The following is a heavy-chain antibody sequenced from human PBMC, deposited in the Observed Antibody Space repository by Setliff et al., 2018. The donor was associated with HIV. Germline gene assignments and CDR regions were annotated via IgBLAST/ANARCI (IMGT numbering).Heavy chain of an antibody. Sequence: LSLTCAVYGGSFSGYYWSWIRQPPGKGLEWIGEINHSGSTNYNPSLRSRVTISIDTSKNQFSLNLRSVTAADTAVYYCARDPPGYGDSKDYWGQGKLVTVSS. D-gene: IGHD4-17*01. J-gene: IGHJ4*02. CDR3: ARDPPGYGDSKDY. CDR1: GGSFSGYY. CDR2: INHSGST. V-gene: IGHV4-34*01.